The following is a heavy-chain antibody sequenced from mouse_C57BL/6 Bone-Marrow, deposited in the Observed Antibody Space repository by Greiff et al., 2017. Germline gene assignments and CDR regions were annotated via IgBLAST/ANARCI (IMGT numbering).Heavy chain of an antibody. Sequence: QVQLQQPGAELVKPGASVKLSCKASGYTFTSYWMQWVKQRPGQGLEWIGEIDPSDSYTNYNQKFKGKATLTVDTSSSTAYKQLSSLTSEDSAVYYCARGPYLYFDVWGTGTTVTVSS. CDR3: ARGPYLYFDV. CDR2: IDPSDSYT. V-gene: IGHV1-50*01. J-gene: IGHJ1*03. CDR1: GYTFTSYW.